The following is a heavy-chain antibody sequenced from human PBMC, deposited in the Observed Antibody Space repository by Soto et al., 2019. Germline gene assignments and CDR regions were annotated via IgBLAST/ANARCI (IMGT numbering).Heavy chain of an antibody. V-gene: IGHV4-59*01. CDR2: IYYSGST. CDR3: ARAGYSGSDYFDY. D-gene: IGHD3-10*01. CDR1: GGSISSYY. J-gene: IGHJ4*02. Sequence: QVQLQESGPGLVKPSETLSLTCTVSGGSISSYYWSWIRQPPGKGLEWIGYIYYSGSTNYNPSLKSRVTISVDTSKNQFSLKLSSVTAADTAVYYCARAGYSGSDYFDYLGQGTLVTVSS.